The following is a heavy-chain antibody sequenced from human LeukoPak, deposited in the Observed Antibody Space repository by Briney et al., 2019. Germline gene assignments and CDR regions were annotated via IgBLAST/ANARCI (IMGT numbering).Heavy chain of an antibody. CDR1: GFTFSSYG. J-gene: IGHJ4*02. D-gene: IGHD1-26*01. CDR3: ARGPFPGSYSIGNY. Sequence: PGGSLRLSCAASGFTFSSYGMHWVRQAPGKGLEWVAVIWYDGSNKYYADSVKGRFTISRDNSKNTLYLQMNSLRAEDTAVYYCARGPFPGSYSIGNYWGQGTLVTVSS. V-gene: IGHV3-33*01. CDR2: IWYDGSNK.